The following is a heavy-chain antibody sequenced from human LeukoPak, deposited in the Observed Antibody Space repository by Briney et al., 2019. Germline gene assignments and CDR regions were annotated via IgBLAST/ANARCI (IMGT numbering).Heavy chain of an antibody. CDR2: IWYDGSNK. D-gene: IGHD2-8*02. J-gene: IGHJ5*01. CDR1: GFTFSSYG. V-gene: IGHV3-33*01. Sequence: GGSLRLSCAASGFTFSSYGMHWVRQAPGKGLEWVAVIWYDGSNKYYADSVKGRFTISRDNVDNVVYLQMNSLGAEDMAVYYCARVAVSGPTGWFDSWGQGTLVIVSS. CDR3: ARVAVSGPTGWFDS.